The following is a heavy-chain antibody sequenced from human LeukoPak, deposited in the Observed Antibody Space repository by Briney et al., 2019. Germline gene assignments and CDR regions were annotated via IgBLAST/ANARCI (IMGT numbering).Heavy chain of an antibody. Sequence: PGRSLRLSCAASGFTFSSYGMHWVRQAPGKGLESVAVIWYDGSNKYYADSVKGRFTISRDNSKNTLYLQMNSLRAEDTAVYYCAKDWSYGELDAFDIWGQGTMVTVSS. D-gene: IGHD4-17*01. CDR2: IWYDGSNK. J-gene: IGHJ3*02. CDR1: GFTFSSYG. CDR3: AKDWSYGELDAFDI. V-gene: IGHV3-33*06.